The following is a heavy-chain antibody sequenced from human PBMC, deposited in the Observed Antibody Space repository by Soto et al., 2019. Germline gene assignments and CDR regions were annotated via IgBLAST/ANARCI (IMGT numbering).Heavy chain of an antibody. CDR3: CANGGNGGGSDY. V-gene: IGHV3-33*01. J-gene: IGHJ4*02. D-gene: IGHD1-1*01. CDR1: GFTFSSYG. CDR2: IWYDGSNK. Sequence: QVQLVESGGGVVQPGRSLRLSCAASGFTFSSYGMHWVRQAPGKGLEWVAVIWYDGSNKYYADSVKGRFTISRDNSKNALYLQMNSLRAEDTAVYYCCANGGNGGGSDYWGQGPLVTVSS.